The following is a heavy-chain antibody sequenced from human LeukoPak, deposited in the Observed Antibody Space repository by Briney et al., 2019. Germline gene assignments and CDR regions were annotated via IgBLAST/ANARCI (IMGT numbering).Heavy chain of an antibody. Sequence: PGGSLRLSCTTSGFTFSNYWMYWVRQAPGKGLMWVSRIKSDGTGITYTDSVEGRFTISRDNAKNTLYLQMNSLRDEDTAVYYCVRGQTIDYWGRGTLVTVSS. CDR1: GFTFSNYW. D-gene: IGHD3-3*01. CDR3: VRGQTIDY. V-gene: IGHV3-74*01. CDR2: IKSDGTGI. J-gene: IGHJ4*02.